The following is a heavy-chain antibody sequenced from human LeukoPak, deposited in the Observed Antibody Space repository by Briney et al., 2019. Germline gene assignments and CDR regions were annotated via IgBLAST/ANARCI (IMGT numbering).Heavy chain of an antibody. J-gene: IGHJ6*03. CDR3: TTVPVAIFGVVISYYYYYMDV. D-gene: IGHD3-3*01. CDR1: GFTFSSYE. CDR2: IKSKTDGGTT. V-gene: IGHV3-15*01. Sequence: GGSLRLSCAASGFTFSSYEMNWVRQAPGKGLEWVGRIKSKTDGGTTDYAAPVKGRFTISRDGSKNTLYLQMNSLKTEDTAVYYCTTVPVAIFGVVISYYYYYMDVWGKGTTVTVSS.